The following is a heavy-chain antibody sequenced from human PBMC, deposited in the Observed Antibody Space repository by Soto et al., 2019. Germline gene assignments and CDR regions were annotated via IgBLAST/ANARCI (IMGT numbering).Heavy chain of an antibody. D-gene: IGHD2-2*03. CDR1: GGSVSSNDYS. V-gene: IGHV4-39*01. J-gene: IGHJ6*02. Sequence: QLQLQESGPGLVKPSETLSLTCTVSGGSVSSNDYSWGWVRQSPGKGLEWIGAIYSHDDTHYNPSLLSRVTISVDTSKNEXXXXXXXXXXXXXXVYYXXXXNGXCVSTKCRGYYGMDVWGQGTTVTVSS. CDR2: IYSHDDT. CDR3: XXXNGXCVSTKCRGYYGMDV.